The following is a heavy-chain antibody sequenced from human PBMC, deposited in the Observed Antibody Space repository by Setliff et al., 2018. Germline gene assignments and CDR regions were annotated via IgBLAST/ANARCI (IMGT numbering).Heavy chain of an antibody. V-gene: IGHV4-4*07. J-gene: IGHJ4*02. Sequence: PSETLSLTCAVCGSYYWSWIRQPAGKGLEWIGHIYTSGSTNYNPSLKSRVTISVDTSKNQFSLKLSSVTAADTAVYYCARDPPGSPHFDYWGQGTLVTVSS. CDR1: GSYY. CDR2: IYTSGST. CDR3: ARDPPGSPHFDY. D-gene: IGHD6-13*01.